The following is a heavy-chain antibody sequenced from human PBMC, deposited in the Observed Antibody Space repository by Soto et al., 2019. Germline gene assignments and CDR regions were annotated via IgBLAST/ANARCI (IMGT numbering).Heavy chain of an antibody. V-gene: IGHV3-21*01. J-gene: IGHJ6*02. Sequence: PGGSPRISCAVSGFTFSIYYIHWVRQTPGKGLEWVSSIRSGRDTFYADSVKGRFSISRDDATSSVSLQMNSLRGEDTAVYFCAREETAWPLAYGLDVWGQGTTVTVSS. CDR2: IRSGRDT. D-gene: IGHD2-21*02. CDR3: AREETAWPLAYGLDV. CDR1: GFTFSIYY.